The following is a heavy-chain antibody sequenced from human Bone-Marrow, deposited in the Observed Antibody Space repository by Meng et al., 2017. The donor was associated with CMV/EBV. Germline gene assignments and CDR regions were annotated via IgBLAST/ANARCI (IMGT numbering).Heavy chain of an antibody. CDR1: GYTFTSYA. V-gene: IGHV1-18*01. Sequence: ASVKVSCKASGYTFTSYAMHWVRQAPGQRLEWMGWISAYNGNTNYAQKLQGRVTMTTDTSTSTAYMELRSLRSDDTAVYYCAREGARFKNWFDPWGQGTLVTVSS. D-gene: IGHD3-3*01. CDR2: ISAYNGNT. CDR3: AREGARFKNWFDP. J-gene: IGHJ5*02.